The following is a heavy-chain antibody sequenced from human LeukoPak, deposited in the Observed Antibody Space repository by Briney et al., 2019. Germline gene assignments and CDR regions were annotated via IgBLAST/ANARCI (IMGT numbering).Heavy chain of an antibody. J-gene: IGHJ4*02. CDR1: GFTVSSNY. CDR3: ARTDYSHFDY. Sequence: GGSLRLSCAASGFTVSSNYMNWVRQAPGKGLEWVSIIYSGGSTYYADSVKGRFTISRDNSKNTLYLQMNSLRVEDTAVYYCARTDYSHFDYWGQGTLATVSS. V-gene: IGHV3-66*02. CDR2: IYSGGST. D-gene: IGHD3-16*01.